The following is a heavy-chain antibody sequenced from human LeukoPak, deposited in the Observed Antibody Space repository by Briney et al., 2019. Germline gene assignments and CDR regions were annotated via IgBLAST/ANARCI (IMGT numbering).Heavy chain of an antibody. J-gene: IGHJ4*02. CDR3: TREGESVGYKAY. D-gene: IGHD3-22*01. Sequence: ASETLSLTHTVSSRSIRTSCHYSGWIRQPPGKGLEWIGTKFYTGSTYYNPSLKSRVTISVDTTKNQFSLKLSSVTAADTAVYYSTREGESVGYKAYCGQGTLVTVSS. V-gene: IGHV4-39*02. CDR2: KFYTGST. CDR1: SRSIRTSCHY.